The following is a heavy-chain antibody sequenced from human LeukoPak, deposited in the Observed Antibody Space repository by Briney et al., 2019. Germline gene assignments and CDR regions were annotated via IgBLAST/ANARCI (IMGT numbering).Heavy chain of an antibody. CDR1: GFSFTSYA. CDR3: AKHTGAMVRGVIPY. V-gene: IGHV3-23*01. J-gene: IGHJ4*02. CDR2: ISGSGGST. Sequence: GGSLRLSCAASGFSFTSYAMSCVCQTPGRGLGWVSAISGSGGSTYYADSVKGRFTISRDNSKNTLYLQMNSLGAEDTAVYYCAKHTGAMVRGVIPYWGQGTLVTVSS. D-gene: IGHD3-10*01.